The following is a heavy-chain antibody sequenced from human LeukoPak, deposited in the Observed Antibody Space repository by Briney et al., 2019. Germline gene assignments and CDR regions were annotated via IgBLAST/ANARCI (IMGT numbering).Heavy chain of an antibody. D-gene: IGHD6-6*01. J-gene: IGHJ5*02. V-gene: IGHV1-8*03. CDR3: ARDGTPYSSYEVNWFDP. Sequence: ASVKVSCKASGYTFTSYDINWVRQATGQGLEWMGWMNPNSGNTGYAQKFQGRVTITRNTSISTAYMELSSLRSEDTAVYYCARDGTPYSSYEVNWFDPWGQGTLVTVSS. CDR2: MNPNSGNT. CDR1: GYTFTSYD.